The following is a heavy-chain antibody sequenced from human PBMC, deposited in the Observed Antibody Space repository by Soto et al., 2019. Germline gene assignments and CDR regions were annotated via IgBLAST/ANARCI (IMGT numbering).Heavy chain of an antibody. J-gene: IGHJ6*02. CDR1: GGSISSSSYY. CDR2: IYYSGST. D-gene: IGHD3-22*01. CDR3: ARQPPDYYDSSGYYYAMAV. Sequence: ETLSLTCTVSGGSISSSSYYWGWIRQPPGKGLEWIGSIYYSGSTYYNPSLKSRVTISVDTSKNQFSLKLSSVTAADTAVYYCARQPPDYYDSSGYYYAMAVWGQGITVTV. V-gene: IGHV4-39*01.